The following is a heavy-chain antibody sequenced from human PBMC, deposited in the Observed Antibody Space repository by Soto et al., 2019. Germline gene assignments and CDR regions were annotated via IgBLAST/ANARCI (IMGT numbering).Heavy chain of an antibody. J-gene: IGHJ4*02. CDR1: GGTFSSYA. Sequence: QVQLVQSGAEVKKPGSSVKVSCKASGGTFSSYAISWVRQAPGQGLEWMGGIIPIFGTANYAQKFQGRVRITGAESRSTASMELSSLRSEDTAVYYCARESRYCSGGSCYFLPGIDYWGQGTLVTVSS. V-gene: IGHV1-69*12. CDR3: ARESRYCSGGSCYFLPGIDY. D-gene: IGHD2-15*01. CDR2: IIPIFGTA.